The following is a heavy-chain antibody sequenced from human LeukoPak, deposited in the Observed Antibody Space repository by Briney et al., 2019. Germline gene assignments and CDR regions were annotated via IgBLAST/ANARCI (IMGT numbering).Heavy chain of an antibody. CDR1: GFTFGDYA. V-gene: IGHV3-23*01. D-gene: IGHD2-21*02. CDR3: AKTLQLGDYYYYYMDV. CDR2: ISGSGGTT. Sequence: TGGSLRLSCAASGFTFGDYAMTWVRQAPGNGLEWVSAISGSGGTTYYGDSVKGRFTISRGNSKNTLSLQMDSLTAADTAVYYCAKTLQLGDYYYYYMDVWGKGTTVTVSS. J-gene: IGHJ6*03.